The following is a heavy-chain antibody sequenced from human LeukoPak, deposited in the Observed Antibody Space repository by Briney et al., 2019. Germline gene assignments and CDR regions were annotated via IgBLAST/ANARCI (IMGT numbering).Heavy chain of an antibody. CDR2: INWNADST. D-gene: IGHD3-16*02. CDR3: ARERGCYLSAFDI. V-gene: IGHV3-20*01. Sequence: GGSLRLSCAASGFTFANYDMNWVRQVPGKGLEWVGGINWNADSTGNADSVKGRFTISRDNAKKSLYLQRISLKAEDMALYHCARERGCYLSAFDIWGQGTMVTVSS. J-gene: IGHJ3*02. CDR1: GFTFANYD.